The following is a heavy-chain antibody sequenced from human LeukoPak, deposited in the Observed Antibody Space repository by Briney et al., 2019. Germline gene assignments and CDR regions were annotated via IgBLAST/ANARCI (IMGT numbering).Heavy chain of an antibody. D-gene: IGHD5-18*01. CDR3: ARVGRGYSFNVYYFDY. CDR1: GFTVSSNY. J-gene: IGHJ4*02. Sequence: GGSLRLSCAVSGFTVSSNYMSWVRQAPGKGLEWVSFIYSGGSTYHADSVKGRFTISRDNSKNTLHLQMNSLRAEDTAVYYCARVGRGYSFNVYYFDYWGQGTLVTVSS. CDR2: IYSGGST. V-gene: IGHV3-66*01.